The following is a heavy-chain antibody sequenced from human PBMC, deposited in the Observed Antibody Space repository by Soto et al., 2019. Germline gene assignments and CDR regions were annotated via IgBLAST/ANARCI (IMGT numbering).Heavy chain of an antibody. Sequence: SETLSLTCTVSGGSISSSSYYWGWIRQPPGKGLEWIGSIYYSGSTYYNPSLKSRVTISVDTSKNQFSLKLSPVTAADTAVYYCARQSAHILTGYFDYWGQGTLVTVSS. D-gene: IGHD3-9*01. CDR2: IYYSGST. V-gene: IGHV4-39*01. CDR1: GGSISSSSYY. CDR3: ARQSAHILTGYFDY. J-gene: IGHJ4*02.